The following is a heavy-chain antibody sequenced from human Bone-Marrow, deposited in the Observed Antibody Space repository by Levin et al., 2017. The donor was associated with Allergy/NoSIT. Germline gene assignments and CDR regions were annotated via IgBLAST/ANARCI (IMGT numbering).Heavy chain of an antibody. CDR1: GFTFSNYV. D-gene: IGHD4-23*01. Sequence: GGSLRLSCAASGFTFSNYVMTWVRQSPGKGLEWVSSISVSGSETYYADSVKGRFTVSRDNSRNTLYLQMSSLRAEDMALYYCAKRVFTNDYSGNVVLHHWGQGTLVTVSS. V-gene: IGHV3-23*01. CDR2: ISVSGSET. CDR3: AKRVFTNDYSGNVVLHH. J-gene: IGHJ4*02.